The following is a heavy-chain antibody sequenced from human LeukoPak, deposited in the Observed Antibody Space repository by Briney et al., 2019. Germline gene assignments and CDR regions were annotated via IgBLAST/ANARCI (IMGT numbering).Heavy chain of an antibody. CDR3: ARDRGDGYNYNWYFDF. V-gene: IGHV4-61*02. J-gene: IGHJ2*01. CDR1: DGSISSGSYY. Sequence: SETLSLTCTVSDGSISSGSYYWSWIRQPAGKGLEWIGRIYTSGTTNYNPSLKSRVTISLDTSKNQFSLRLSSVTAADTAVYYCARDRGDGYNYNWYFDFWGRGTLVTVSS. D-gene: IGHD5-24*01. CDR2: IYTSGTT.